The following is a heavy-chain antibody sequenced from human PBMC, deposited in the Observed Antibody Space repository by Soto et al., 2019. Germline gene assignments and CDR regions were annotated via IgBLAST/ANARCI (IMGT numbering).Heavy chain of an antibody. D-gene: IGHD3-16*02. Sequence: SETLSLTCPVSGGSISSVRYSWSSIRQHPAKALEWIGDLYYSGSTYYDPCLKSRVTISVVSSKDQFSLKLSSVTAADTAVYYCASMITCGGVIVNRRYYFDYWGQGTLVTVSS. CDR1: GGSISSVRYS. V-gene: IGHV4-31*03. J-gene: IGHJ4*02. CDR2: LYYSGST. CDR3: ASMITCGGVIVNRRYYFDY.